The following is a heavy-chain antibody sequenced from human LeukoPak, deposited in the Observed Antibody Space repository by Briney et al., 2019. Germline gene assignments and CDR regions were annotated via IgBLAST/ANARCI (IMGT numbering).Heavy chain of an antibody. Sequence: ASVKVSCKASGGTFSSYAISWVRQAPGQGLEWMGGIIPIFGTANYAQKFQGRVTITADESTSTAYMELSSLRSGDTAVYYCARKGSSLRAFDIWGQGTMVTVSS. CDR3: ARKGSSLRAFDI. CDR2: IIPIFGTA. V-gene: IGHV1-69*13. D-gene: IGHD6-13*01. CDR1: GGTFSSYA. J-gene: IGHJ3*02.